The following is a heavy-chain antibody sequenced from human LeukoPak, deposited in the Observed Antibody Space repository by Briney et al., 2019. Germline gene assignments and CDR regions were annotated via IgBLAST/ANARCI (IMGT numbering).Heavy chain of an antibody. CDR2: ISYDGSNK. J-gene: IGHJ4*02. Sequence: GGSLRLSCAASGFTFSSYAMHWVRQAPGKGLEWVAVISYDGSNKYYADSVKGRCTISRDNSKNTLYLQMNSLRAEDTAVYYCRYVAALTFDYWGQGTLVTVSS. CDR3: RYVAALTFDY. CDR1: GFTFSSYA. V-gene: IGHV3-30*04. D-gene: IGHD6-25*01.